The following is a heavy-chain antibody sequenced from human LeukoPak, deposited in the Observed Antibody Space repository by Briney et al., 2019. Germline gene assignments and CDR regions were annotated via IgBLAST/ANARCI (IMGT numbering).Heavy chain of an antibody. V-gene: IGHV3-21*01. D-gene: IGHD3-3*01. CDR2: ISSSSSYI. J-gene: IGHJ4*02. CDR3: ARVKGEWGVIIPPDY. Sequence: GGSLRLSCAASGFTFSSYAMSWVRQAPGKGLEWVSSISSSSSYIYYADSVKGRFTISRDNAKNSLYLQMNSLRAEDTAVYYCARVKGEWGVIIPPDYWGQGTLVTVSS. CDR1: GFTFSSYA.